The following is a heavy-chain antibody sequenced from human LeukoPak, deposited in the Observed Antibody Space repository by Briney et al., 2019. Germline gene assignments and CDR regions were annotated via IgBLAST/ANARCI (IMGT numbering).Heavy chain of an antibody. CDR2: INPTGGST. D-gene: IGHD6-6*01. J-gene: IGHJ4*02. Sequence: VASVKVSCKASGCTFPSYFTHWVRQAPGQGLEWMGIINPTGGSTTYAQKFQGRVTMTRDTSTSTVYMELSSLRSDDTAVYYCARTAARRFDYWGQGTLVTVSS. CDR1: GCTFPSYF. V-gene: IGHV1-46*01. CDR3: ARTAARRFDY.